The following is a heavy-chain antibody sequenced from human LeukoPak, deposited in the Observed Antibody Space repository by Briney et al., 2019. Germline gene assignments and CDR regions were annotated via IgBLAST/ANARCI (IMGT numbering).Heavy chain of an antibody. J-gene: IGHJ4*02. CDR2: IYSGGST. D-gene: IGHD6-6*01. V-gene: IGHV3-53*01. CDR1: GFTVSSNY. CDR3: ARDVGSSSYPPGDY. Sequence: GGSLRLSCAASGFTVSSNYMSWVRQAPGKGLEWVSVIYSGGSTYYADSVKGRFTISRDNSKNTLYLQMNSLRAEDTAVYYCARDVGSSSYPPGDYWGQGTLVTVSS.